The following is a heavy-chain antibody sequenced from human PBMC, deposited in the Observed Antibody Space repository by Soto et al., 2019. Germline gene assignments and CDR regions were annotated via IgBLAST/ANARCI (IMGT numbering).Heavy chain of an antibody. CDR3: ARVLRFLEEGYYYYYMDV. CDR1: GGSISSYY. V-gene: IGHV4-59*01. Sequence: SETLSLTCTVSGGSISSYYWSWIRQPPGKGLEWIGYIYYSGSTNYNPSLKSRVTISVDTSKNQFSLKLSPVTAADTAVYYCARVLRFLEEGYYYYYMDVWGKGTTVTVSS. J-gene: IGHJ6*03. D-gene: IGHD3-3*01. CDR2: IYYSGST.